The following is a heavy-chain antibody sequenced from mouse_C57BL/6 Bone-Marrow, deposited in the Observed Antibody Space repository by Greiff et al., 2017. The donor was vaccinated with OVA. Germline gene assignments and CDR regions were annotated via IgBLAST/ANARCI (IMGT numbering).Heavy chain of an antibody. J-gene: IGHJ4*01. CDR1: GFTFSDYG. Sequence: EVQRVESGGGLVKPGGSLKLSCAASGFTFSDYGMHWVRQAPEKGLEWVAYISSGSSTIYYADTVKGRFTISRDNAKNTLFLQMTSLRSEDTAMYYCARQTITTVVARDYAMDYWGQGTSVTVSS. CDR3: ARQTITTVVARDYAMDY. CDR2: ISSGSSTI. D-gene: IGHD1-1*01. V-gene: IGHV5-17*01.